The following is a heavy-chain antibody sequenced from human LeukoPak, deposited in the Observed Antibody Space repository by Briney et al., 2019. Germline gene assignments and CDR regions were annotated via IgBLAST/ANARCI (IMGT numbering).Heavy chain of an antibody. Sequence: SETLSLTCTVSGGSISSHYWSWIRQPPGKGLEWIGYIYYSGSTNYNPSLKSRVTISVDTSKNQFSLKLSSVTAADTAVYYCARGYSYGLVDYWGQGTLVTVSS. J-gene: IGHJ4*02. CDR3: ARGYSYGLVDY. V-gene: IGHV4-59*11. CDR1: GGSISSHY. CDR2: IYYSGST. D-gene: IGHD5-18*01.